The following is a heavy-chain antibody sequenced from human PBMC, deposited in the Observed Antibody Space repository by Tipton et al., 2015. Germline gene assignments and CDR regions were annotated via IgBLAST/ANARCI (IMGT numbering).Heavy chain of an antibody. V-gene: IGHV4-59*08. CDR3: ARHGDCGGDSCYDIGWFDP. CDR2: VYYSGST. D-gene: IGHD2-15*01. Sequence: TLSLTCTVSGGSISTYSWNWIRQPPGKGLEWIGYVYYSGSTNYNPSLKSRLTISVDTSKNQFSLKLSSVTAADTAVYYCARHGDCGGDSCYDIGWFDPWGQGTLVTVSS. CDR1: GGSISTYS. J-gene: IGHJ5*02.